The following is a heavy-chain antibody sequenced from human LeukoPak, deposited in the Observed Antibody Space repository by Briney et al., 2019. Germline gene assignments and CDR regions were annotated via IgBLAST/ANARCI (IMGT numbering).Heavy chain of an antibody. J-gene: IGHJ3*02. CDR1: GGSFSGYY. CDR3: AREPRITMIVVVTKRDAFDI. D-gene: IGHD3-22*01. Sequence: SETLSLTCAVYGGSFSGYYWSWIRQPPGKGLEWIGEINHSGSTNYNPSLKSRVTMSVDTSKNQFSLKLSSVTAADTAVNYCAREPRITMIVVVTKRDAFDIWGQGTMVTVSS. V-gene: IGHV4-34*01. CDR2: INHSGST.